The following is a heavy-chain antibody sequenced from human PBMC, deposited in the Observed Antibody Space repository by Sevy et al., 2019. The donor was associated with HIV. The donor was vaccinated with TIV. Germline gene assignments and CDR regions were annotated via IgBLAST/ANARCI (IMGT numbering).Heavy chain of an antibody. D-gene: IGHD5-12*01. Sequence: ASVKVSCKASGYTFSSYGINWVRQAPGQGLEWMGWISGYNTNKNYAQKFQGRVTMTTDTSTSTAYMELTSLISDDTAVYYCARGISVVPTTEVCFDPWGQGTLVTVSS. CDR2: ISGYNTNK. CDR1: GYTFSSYG. CDR3: ARGISVVPTTEVCFDP. J-gene: IGHJ5*02. V-gene: IGHV1-18*01.